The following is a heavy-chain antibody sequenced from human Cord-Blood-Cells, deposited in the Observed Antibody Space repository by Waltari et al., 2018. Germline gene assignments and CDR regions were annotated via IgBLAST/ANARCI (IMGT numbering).Heavy chain of an antibody. CDR3: ATLAPSIAARPSYWYFDL. CDR1: GYTLTELS. Sequence: QVQLVQSGAEVKKPGASVKVSCKVSGYTLTELSMHWVRQAPGKGLEWMGGFDPEDGETIYAQKFQGRVTMTEDTSTDTAYMELSSLRSEDTAVYYCATLAPSIAARPSYWYFDLWGRGTLVTVSS. D-gene: IGHD6-6*01. V-gene: IGHV1-24*01. J-gene: IGHJ2*01. CDR2: FDPEDGET.